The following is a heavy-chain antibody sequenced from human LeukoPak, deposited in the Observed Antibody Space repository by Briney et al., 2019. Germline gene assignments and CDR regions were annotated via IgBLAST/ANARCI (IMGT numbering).Heavy chain of an antibody. Sequence: GGSLRLSYAASGFTFTSYWMSWMRQAPGKGLQWVANIKHDGSEQYYVDSVKGRFTISRDNAKNSLYLQMNSLGVEDTAVYYCKSGGAAPGNFDYWGQGALVTVSS. CDR1: GFTFTSYW. CDR3: KSGGAAPGNFDY. CDR2: IKHDGSEQ. J-gene: IGHJ4*02. V-gene: IGHV3-7*01. D-gene: IGHD6-13*01.